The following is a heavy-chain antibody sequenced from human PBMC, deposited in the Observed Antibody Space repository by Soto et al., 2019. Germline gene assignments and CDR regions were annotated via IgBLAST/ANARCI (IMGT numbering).Heavy chain of an antibody. J-gene: IGHJ6*02. Sequence: QVQLVQSGAEVKKPGASVKVSCKASGYTFTSYGISWVRQAPGXGLEXMGWISAYNGNTNYAQKLQGRVTMTTDTSTSTAYMELRSLXSDDTAVYYCAREGYGSDKIPKNYGMDVWGQGTTVTVSS. CDR2: ISAYNGNT. CDR3: AREGYGSDKIPKNYGMDV. CDR1: GYTFTSYG. V-gene: IGHV1-18*01. D-gene: IGHD5-12*01.